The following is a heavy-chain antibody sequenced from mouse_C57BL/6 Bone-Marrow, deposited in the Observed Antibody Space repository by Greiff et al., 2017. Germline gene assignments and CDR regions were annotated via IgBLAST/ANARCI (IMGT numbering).Heavy chain of an antibody. CDR1: GYTFTSYW. J-gene: IGHJ2*01. CDR2: IDPSDSYT. D-gene: IGHD1-1*01. Sequence: QVQLQQPGAELVMPGASVKLSCKASGYTFTSYWMHWVKQRPGQGLEWIGEIDPSDSYTNYNQKFKGKSTLTVDKYSSTAYMQLSSLTSEDSAVYYCARGPYYYGSSSDYWGQGTTLTVSS. V-gene: IGHV1-69*01. CDR3: ARGPYYYGSSSDY.